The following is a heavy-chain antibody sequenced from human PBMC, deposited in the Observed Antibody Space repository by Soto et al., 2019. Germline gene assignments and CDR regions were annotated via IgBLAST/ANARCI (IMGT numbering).Heavy chain of an antibody. CDR1: GGTFSSYA. D-gene: IGHD2-21*01. Sequence: ASVKVSCKASGGTFSSYAISWVRQAPGQGLEWMGGIIPIFGNAKYAQKFQGRVTITADESTSTAYMELSSLISVDTAVYYCARVPGYSIGDLWGRGTLVTVSS. J-gene: IGHJ2*01. V-gene: IGHV1-69*13. CDR3: ARVPGYSIGDL. CDR2: IIPIFGNA.